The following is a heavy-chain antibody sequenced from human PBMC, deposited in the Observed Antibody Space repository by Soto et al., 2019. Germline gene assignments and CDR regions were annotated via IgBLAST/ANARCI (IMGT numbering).Heavy chain of an antibody. Sequence: TSETLSLTCTFSGASISSGAYYWSWIRQSPGKGPEWIGYIFYTGTTYYNPSLQSRVTISVDTSKNQFSLKLHSVTVAHTAVSYCARTRRVVAYFDDWSQGTLFTVSS. V-gene: IGHV4-31*03. D-gene: IGHD3-3*01. J-gene: IGHJ4*02. CDR3: ARTRRVVAYFDD. CDR2: IFYTGTT. CDR1: GASISSGAYY.